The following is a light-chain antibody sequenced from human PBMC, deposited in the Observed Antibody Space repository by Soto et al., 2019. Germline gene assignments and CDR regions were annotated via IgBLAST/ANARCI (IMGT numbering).Light chain of an antibody. V-gene: IGKV3-20*01. CDR3: QQYGISLT. CDR1: QSVSSSY. Sequence: EIVLTQSPGTLSLSPGERATLSCRASQSVSSSYLAWYQQKPGQAPRLLIYSASSRATGIPDRFSGSGSGTDFTLTISRLEPEDFAVYYCQQYGISLTFVPGTKVDIK. CDR2: SAS. J-gene: IGKJ3*01.